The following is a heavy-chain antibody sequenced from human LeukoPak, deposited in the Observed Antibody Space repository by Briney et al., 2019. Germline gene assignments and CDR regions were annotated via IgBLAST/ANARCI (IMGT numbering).Heavy chain of an antibody. Sequence: ASVKVSCKASGYTFTSYDINWVRQATGQGLEWMGWMNPNSGNTGYAQKFQGRVTITRNTSISTAYMELSSLRSEDTAVYYCARDLPDDGYSGYEGVSYWGQGTLVTVSS. CDR3: ARDLPDDGYSGYEGVSY. D-gene: IGHD5-12*01. CDR1: GYTFTSYD. CDR2: MNPNSGNT. V-gene: IGHV1-8*03. J-gene: IGHJ4*02.